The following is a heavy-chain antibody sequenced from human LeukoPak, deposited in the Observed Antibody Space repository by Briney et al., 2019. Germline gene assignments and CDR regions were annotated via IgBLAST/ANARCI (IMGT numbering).Heavy chain of an antibody. CDR3: AQQVGYCSSGSCYFTY. J-gene: IGHJ1*01. V-gene: IGHV3-23*01. CDR1: GFSFNTYT. CDR2: ISNTGGST. Sequence: GGSLRLSCAASGFSFNTYTMSWVRQAPGKGLEWVSAISNTGGSTYYADSVKGRFTISRDKSKNTLSLQMNSLRAEDTAVYYCAQQVGYCSSGSCYFTYWGQGTLVTVSS. D-gene: IGHD2-15*01.